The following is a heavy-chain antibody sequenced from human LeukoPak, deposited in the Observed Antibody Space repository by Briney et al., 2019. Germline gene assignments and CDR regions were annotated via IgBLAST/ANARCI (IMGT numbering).Heavy chain of an antibody. CDR1: GFTFSSYA. D-gene: IGHD3-3*01. CDR3: ARDRFEWYHIWSGYYMREYYFDY. J-gene: IGHJ4*02. Sequence: GGSLRLSCAASGFTFSSYAMHWVRQAPGKGLEWVAVISYDGSNKYYADSVKGRFTISRDNSENTLYLQMNSLRAEDTAVYYCARDRFEWYHIWSGYYMREYYFDYWGQGTLVTVSS. V-gene: IGHV3-30-3*01. CDR2: ISYDGSNK.